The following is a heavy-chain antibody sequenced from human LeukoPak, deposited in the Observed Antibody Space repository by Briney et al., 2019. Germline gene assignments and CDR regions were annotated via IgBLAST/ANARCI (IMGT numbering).Heavy chain of an antibody. CDR2: INAGNGNT. Sequence: GASVKASCKASGYTFTSYAMHWVRQAPGQRLEWMGWINAGNGNTKYSQKFQGRVTITRDTSASTAYMELSSLRSEDTAVYYCARMTYDFWSGYWSYFDYWGQGTLVTVSS. CDR1: GYTFTSYA. J-gene: IGHJ4*02. D-gene: IGHD3-3*01. CDR3: ARMTYDFWSGYWSYFDY. V-gene: IGHV1-3*01.